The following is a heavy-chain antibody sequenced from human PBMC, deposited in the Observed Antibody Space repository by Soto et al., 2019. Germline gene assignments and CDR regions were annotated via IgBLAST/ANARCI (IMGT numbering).Heavy chain of an antibody. V-gene: IGHV3-30*18. Sequence: GGSLRLSCTASGFTFSSYGMHWVRQAPGKGLEWVAVISYDGSNKYYADSVKGRFTISRDNSKNTLYLQMNSLRDEDTAVYYCAKVSAAGTFDYWGQGTLVTVSS. CDR2: ISYDGSNK. CDR1: GFTFSSYG. J-gene: IGHJ4*02. D-gene: IGHD6-13*01. CDR3: AKVSAAGTFDY.